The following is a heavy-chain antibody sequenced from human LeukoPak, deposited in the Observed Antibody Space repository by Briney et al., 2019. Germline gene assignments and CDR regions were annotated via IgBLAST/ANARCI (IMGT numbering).Heavy chain of an antibody. CDR2: INYSGST. V-gene: IGHV4-39*01. CDR1: GGSIIGRTPY. D-gene: IGHD3-22*01. J-gene: IGHJ4*02. CDR3: ARGYDY. Sequence: SETLSLTCTVSGGSIIGRTPYGGWIRQPPGKGLDWIGIINYSGSTYYNPSLRSRVTISVDTSKNQFSLKLNSVTASDTAVYYCARGYDYWGQGTLVTVSS.